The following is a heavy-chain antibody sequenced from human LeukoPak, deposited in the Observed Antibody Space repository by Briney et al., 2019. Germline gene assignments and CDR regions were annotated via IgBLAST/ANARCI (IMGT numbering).Heavy chain of an antibody. CDR1: GGSISSYY. Sequence: SETLSLTCTVSGGSISSYYWSWIRQPPGKGLEWIGNIYYSGSTNYNPSLKSRVTISVDTSKNQFSLKLSSVTAADTAVYYCARARITMVRGAPTPNWFDPWGQGTLITVSS. J-gene: IGHJ5*02. V-gene: IGHV4-59*01. D-gene: IGHD3-10*01. CDR2: IYYSGST. CDR3: ARARITMVRGAPTPNWFDP.